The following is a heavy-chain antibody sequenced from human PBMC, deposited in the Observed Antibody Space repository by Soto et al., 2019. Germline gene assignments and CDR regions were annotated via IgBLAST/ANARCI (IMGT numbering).Heavy chain of an antibody. D-gene: IGHD7-27*01. Sequence: QVQLQESGPGLVKPSQTLSLTCTVSGGSISSGGYFWSWIRQPPDQGLEWIGHIYHGGTIYNNPSLNSIKTFSVDTSQAQFFLQLRPVTSAGPAVYYRARGPSGDKVDYWGQGILVTVSS. CDR2: IYHGGTI. CDR1: GGSISSGGYF. CDR3: ARGPSGDKVDY. J-gene: IGHJ4*02. V-gene: IGHV4-30-4*01.